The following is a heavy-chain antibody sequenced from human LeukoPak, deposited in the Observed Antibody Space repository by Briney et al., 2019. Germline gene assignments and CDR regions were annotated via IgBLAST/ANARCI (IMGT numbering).Heavy chain of an antibody. CDR3: ARVSIVGALIDY. CDR2: IYHSGST. Sequence: PSETLSLTCAVSGGSISSGGYSWSWIRQPPGKGLEWIGYIYHSGSTYYNPSLKSRVTISVDRSKNQFSLKLSSVTAADTAVYYCARVSIVGALIDYWGQGTLVTVSS. CDR1: GGSISSGGYS. V-gene: IGHV4-30-2*01. D-gene: IGHD1-26*01. J-gene: IGHJ4*02.